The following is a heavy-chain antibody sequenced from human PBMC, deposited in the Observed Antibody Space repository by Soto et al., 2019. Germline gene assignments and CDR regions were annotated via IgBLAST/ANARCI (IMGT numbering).Heavy chain of an antibody. CDR3: PRANWHGEGYRTTYYYYAMDV. Sequence: GGSLRLSCGASGFTFSSHGMHWVRQAPGKGLEWVAVIWFDGDIKYYADSVKGRFTISRDNSKNTLYLQMNSLRAEDRALFKSPRANWHGEGYRTTYYYYAMDVGGKGTTVTVS. V-gene: IGHV3-33*01. D-gene: IGHD3-16*02. J-gene: IGHJ6*04. CDR1: GFTFSSHG. CDR2: IWFDGDIK.